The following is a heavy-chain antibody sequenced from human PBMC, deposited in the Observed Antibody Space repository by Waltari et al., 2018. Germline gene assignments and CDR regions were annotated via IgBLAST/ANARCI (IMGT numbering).Heavy chain of an antibody. Sequence: QVQLVQSGAEVKKPGSSVKVSCKASGGTFSSYALSWVRQAPGQGLAWMGGIIRIVGTANCAKKVQGRVRMTADEATSTADRERSSLRYEETAVYYGARDGGEYYYDSSGYWVDWYFDLWGRGTLVTVSS. CDR2: IIRIVGTA. D-gene: IGHD3-22*01. J-gene: IGHJ2*01. V-gene: IGHV1-69*01. CDR3: ARDGGEYYYDSSGYWVDWYFDL. CDR1: GGTFSSYA.